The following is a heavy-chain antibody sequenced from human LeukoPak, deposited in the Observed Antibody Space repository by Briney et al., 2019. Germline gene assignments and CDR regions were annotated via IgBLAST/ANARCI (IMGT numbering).Heavy chain of an antibody. J-gene: IGHJ4*02. CDR3: ARDIGWLAYYFDY. CDR2: ISVDGSNE. D-gene: IGHD6-19*01. V-gene: IGHV3-30*03. CDR1: GFTFSNFG. Sequence: GGSLRLSCAASGFTFSNFGMHWVRQAPGKGLEWVAVISVDGSNEYYADSVKGRFTISRDNAKNSLYLQMNSLRAEDTAVYYCARDIGWLAYYFDYWGQGTLVTVSS.